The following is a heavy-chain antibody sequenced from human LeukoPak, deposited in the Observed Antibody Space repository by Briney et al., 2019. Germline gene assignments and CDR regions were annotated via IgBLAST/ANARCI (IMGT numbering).Heavy chain of an antibody. J-gene: IGHJ6*03. CDR2: ISGSGGST. Sequence: PGGSLRLSCAASGFTFSSYSMNWVRQAPGEGREWVSAISGSGGSTYYADSVKGRFTISRDNSKNTLYLQMNSLRAEDTAVYYCAKEGENSSSPIRYYMDVWGKGTTVTVSS. CDR3: AKEGENSSSPIRYYMDV. CDR1: GFTFSSYS. V-gene: IGHV3-23*01. D-gene: IGHD6-6*01.